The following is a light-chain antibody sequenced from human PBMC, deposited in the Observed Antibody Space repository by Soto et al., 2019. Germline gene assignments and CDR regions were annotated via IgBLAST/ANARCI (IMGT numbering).Light chain of an antibody. CDR3: QQYNNWLWT. J-gene: IGKJ1*01. Sequence: EIVMTQSPATLSVSPGERATLSCRASQSVSSNLAWYQHKPGQAPRLLIYEASTRATGIPARFSGSGSGTEFTLTISSLQSEDFAVYYCQQYNNWLWTFGQGTKVDI. CDR2: EAS. CDR1: QSVSSN. V-gene: IGKV3-15*01.